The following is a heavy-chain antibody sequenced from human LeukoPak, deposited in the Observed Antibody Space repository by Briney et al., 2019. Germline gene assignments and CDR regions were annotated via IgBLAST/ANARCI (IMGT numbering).Heavy chain of an antibody. V-gene: IGHV3-23*01. CDR1: GFTFSSYA. Sequence: GGSLRLSCAASGFTFSSYAMSWVRQAPGKGLEWVSAISGSGGSTYYADSVKGRFTISRDNSKNTLYLQMNSLRAEDTAVYYCARDLGSGSYRGDGGFDYWGQGTLVTVSS. CDR2: ISGSGGST. CDR3: ARDLGSGSYRGDGGFDY. D-gene: IGHD1-26*01. J-gene: IGHJ4*02.